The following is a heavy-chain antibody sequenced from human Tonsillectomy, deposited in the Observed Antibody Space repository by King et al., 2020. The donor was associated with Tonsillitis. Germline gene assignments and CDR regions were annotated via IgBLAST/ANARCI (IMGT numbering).Heavy chain of an antibody. J-gene: IGHJ4*01. V-gene: IGHV3-9*01. Sequence: VPLQESGGGLVQPGRSLRLSCAASGFRFYDYAIHWVRPAPGKGLEWVSGISWNSGRIDYADSVRGRFTISRDNAKNSLYLQMNSLGAEDTALYYCVKDISPNYYDSSGYFHYWGQGTLVTVSS. CDR3: VKDISPNYYDSSGYFHY. CDR2: ISWNSGRI. D-gene: IGHD3-22*01. CDR1: GFRFYDYA.